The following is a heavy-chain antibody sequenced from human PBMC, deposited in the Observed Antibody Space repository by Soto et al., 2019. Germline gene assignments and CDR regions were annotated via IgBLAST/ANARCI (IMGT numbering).Heavy chain of an antibody. D-gene: IGHD2-2*01. J-gene: IGHJ4*02. CDR1: GFTFSSYA. CDR3: AKSPIVVPAAMSPYYFDY. Sequence: EVQLLESGGGLVQPGGSLSLSCAASGFTFSSYAMSWVRQAPGKGLEWVSAISGSGGSTYYADSVKGRFTISRDNSKNTLYLQMNSLRAEDTAVYYCAKSPIVVPAAMSPYYFDYWGQGTLVTVSS. V-gene: IGHV3-23*01. CDR2: ISGSGGST.